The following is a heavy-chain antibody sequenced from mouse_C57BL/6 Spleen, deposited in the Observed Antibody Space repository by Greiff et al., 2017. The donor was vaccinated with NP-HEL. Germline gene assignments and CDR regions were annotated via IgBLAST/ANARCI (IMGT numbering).Heavy chain of an antibody. CDR1: GYTFTDYE. Sequence: VQLQQSGAELVRPGASVTLSCKASGYTFTDYEMHWVKQTPVHGLEWIGAIDPETGGTAYNQKFKGKAILTADKSSSTAYMELRSLTSEDSAVYYCTRADYYGSRRYFDVWGTGTTVTVSS. V-gene: IGHV1-15*01. J-gene: IGHJ1*03. CDR3: TRADYYGSRRYFDV. CDR2: IDPETGGT. D-gene: IGHD1-1*01.